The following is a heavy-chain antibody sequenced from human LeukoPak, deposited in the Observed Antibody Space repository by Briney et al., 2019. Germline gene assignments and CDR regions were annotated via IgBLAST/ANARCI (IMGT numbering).Heavy chain of an antibody. CDR3: ARQISGNKDY. CDR2: IFYRESFSYGGTT. V-gene: IGHV4-59*08. CDR1: GVSISGYD. D-gene: IGHD1/OR15-1a*01. Sequence: SETLSLTCTGSGVSISGYDWIWIRQSPGRGLEYIGSIFYRESFSYGGTTFYNPSLQSRVTISVDTSKNAFSLRLTSVTAADTAVYFCARQISGNKDYWGQGTLVTVSS. J-gene: IGHJ4*02.